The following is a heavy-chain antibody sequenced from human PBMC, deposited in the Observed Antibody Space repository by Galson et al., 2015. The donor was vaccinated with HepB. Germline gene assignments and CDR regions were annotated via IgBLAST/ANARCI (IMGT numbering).Heavy chain of an antibody. V-gene: IGHV3-11*06. Sequence: SLRLSCAASGFTFSDYYMSWIRQAPGKGLEWVSYISSSSSYTNYADSVKGRFTISRDNAKNSLYLQMNSLRAGDTAVYYCARVGIAVAGMLLDYWGQGTLVTVSS. CDR1: GFTFSDYY. D-gene: IGHD6-19*01. J-gene: IGHJ4*02. CDR2: ISSSSSYT. CDR3: ARVGIAVAGMLLDY.